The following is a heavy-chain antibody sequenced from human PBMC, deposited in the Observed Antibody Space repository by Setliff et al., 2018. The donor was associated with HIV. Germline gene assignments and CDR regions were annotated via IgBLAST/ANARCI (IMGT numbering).Heavy chain of an antibody. CDR3: ARGTYYYDNSDYFPENYYYMDV. V-gene: IGHV3-23*01. J-gene: IGHJ6*03. Sequence: PGGSLRLSCAASGFTFSSHPMSWVRQAPGKGLEWVSTITDGYTTYYADSVRGRWTISRDNSKSTMYLQVNSLTEEDTGVFYCARGTYYYDNSDYFPENYYYMDVWGKGTTVTVSS. D-gene: IGHD3-22*01. CDR1: GFTFSSHP. CDR2: ITDGYTT.